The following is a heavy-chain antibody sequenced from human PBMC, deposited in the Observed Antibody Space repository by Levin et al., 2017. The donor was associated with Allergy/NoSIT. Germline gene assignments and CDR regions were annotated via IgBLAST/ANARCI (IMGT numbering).Heavy chain of an antibody. Sequence: GESLKISCAASGFTFSSYGMHWVRQAPGKGLEWVAVISYDGSNKYYADSVKGRFTISRDNSKNTLYLQMNSLRAEDTAVYYCAKFLHDYSNLIDYYGMDVWGQGTTVTVSS. CDR2: ISYDGSNK. D-gene: IGHD4-11*01. V-gene: IGHV3-30*18. CDR1: GFTFSSYG. CDR3: AKFLHDYSNLIDYYGMDV. J-gene: IGHJ6*02.